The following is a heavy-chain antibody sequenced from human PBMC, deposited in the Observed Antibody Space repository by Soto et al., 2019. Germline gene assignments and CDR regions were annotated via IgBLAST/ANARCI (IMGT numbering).Heavy chain of an antibody. CDR2: IYYSGST. J-gene: IGHJ6*02. D-gene: IGHD6-13*01. CDR1: GGSISSGDYY. Sequence: QVQLQESGPGLVKPSQTLSLTCTVSGGSISSGDYYWSWIRQPAGKGLEWIGYIYYSGSTYYNPSLKSRVTISVDSSKNQLSLKLSSVTAADTAVYYCARVPTYRAWSSPFSNYGMDVWGQGTTVTVSS. V-gene: IGHV4-30-4*01. CDR3: ARVPTYRAWSSPFSNYGMDV.